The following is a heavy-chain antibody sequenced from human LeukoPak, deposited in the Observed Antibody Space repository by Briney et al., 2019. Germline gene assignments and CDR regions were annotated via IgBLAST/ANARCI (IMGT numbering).Heavy chain of an antibody. J-gene: IGHJ3*02. V-gene: IGHV3-23*01. D-gene: IGHD1-26*01. CDR1: GFTFSSYA. Sequence: GGSLRLSCAASGFTFSSYAMSWVRQAPGKGLEWVSVITGSAGGTYYADSVKGRFTISRDNSKNTLFLQMNSLRAEETAIYYCAKDLRYSGSPRAFDIWGQGTMVTVSS. CDR3: AKDLRYSGSPRAFDI. CDR2: ITGSAGGT.